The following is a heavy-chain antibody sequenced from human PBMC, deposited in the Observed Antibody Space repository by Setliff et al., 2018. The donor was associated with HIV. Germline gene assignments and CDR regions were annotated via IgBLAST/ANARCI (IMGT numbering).Heavy chain of an antibody. V-gene: IGHV1-3*01. CDR3: VRGALLAAFDFDY. CDR1: GYTFTTYS. Sequence: GASVKVSCKASGYTFTTYSLHWVRQAPGHSLEWVGWINVGKGDTKYSQELQDRVTITRDTSANTAYMELSSLRSDDTAVYFCVRGALLAAFDFDYWGQGTLVTVS. D-gene: IGHD3-10*01. J-gene: IGHJ4*01. CDR2: INVGKGDT.